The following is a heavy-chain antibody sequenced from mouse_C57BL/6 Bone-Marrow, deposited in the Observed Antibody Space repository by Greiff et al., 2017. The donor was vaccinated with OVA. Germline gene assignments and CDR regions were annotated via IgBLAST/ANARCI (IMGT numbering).Heavy chain of an antibody. D-gene: IGHD4-1*01. J-gene: IGHJ2*01. Sequence: EVKVEESGGGLVKPGGSLKLSCAASGFTFSSYTMSWVRQTPEKRLEWVATISGGGGNTSYPDSVTGRSPISRVNAKTTLYLQMSSLRSEDTALDYCARQDWDEDYFDYWGQGTTLTVSA. V-gene: IGHV5-9*01. CDR3: ARQDWDEDYFDY. CDR2: ISGGGGNT. CDR1: GFTFSSYT.